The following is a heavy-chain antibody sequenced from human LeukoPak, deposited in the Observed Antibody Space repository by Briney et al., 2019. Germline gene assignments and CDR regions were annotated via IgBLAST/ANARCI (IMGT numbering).Heavy chain of an antibody. CDR3: ARKSASGNYPLEY. CDR2: ISADSATT. D-gene: IGHD3-10*01. V-gene: IGHV3-23*01. Sequence: PGGSLRLSCAASGFNFGSYSMTWVRQAPGKGLEWVSVISADSATTFYADSVKGRFTISRDNAKNTVFLQMSSLRAEDTALYYCARKSASGNYPLEYWGQGTLVTGS. CDR1: GFNFGSYS. J-gene: IGHJ4*02.